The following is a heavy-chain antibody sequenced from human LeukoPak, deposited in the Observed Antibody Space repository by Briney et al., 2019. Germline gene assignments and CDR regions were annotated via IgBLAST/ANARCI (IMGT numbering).Heavy chain of an antibody. CDR1: GFTFSTYA. J-gene: IGHJ6*02. Sequence: GGSLRLPCAASGFTFSTYAMSWVRQAPGKGLEWVSAISGSGFNTYYADSVKGRFTLSRDNSKKTLYLQITSLRAEDTAVYYCAKPVIGAGAYYYYSMDVWGQGTTVTVSS. CDR3: AKPVIGAGAYYYYSMDV. D-gene: IGHD6-13*01. CDR2: ISGSGFNT. V-gene: IGHV3-23*01.